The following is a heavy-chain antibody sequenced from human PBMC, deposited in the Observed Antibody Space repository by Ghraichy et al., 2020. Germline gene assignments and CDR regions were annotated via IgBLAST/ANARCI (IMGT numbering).Heavy chain of an antibody. CDR1: GGSINNYY. CDR2: IYYSGST. Sequence: SETLSLTCTISGGSINNYYWSWIRQPPGKGLEWIGYIYYSGSTNYNPSLKSRVTISLDTSQNQFSLKLSSVTAADTAVYYCARGRSGYTSSQRRVATITQVYDYWGQGTLVTVSS. V-gene: IGHV4-59*01. CDR3: ARGRSGYTSSQRRVATITQVYDY. D-gene: IGHD6-13*01. J-gene: IGHJ4*02.